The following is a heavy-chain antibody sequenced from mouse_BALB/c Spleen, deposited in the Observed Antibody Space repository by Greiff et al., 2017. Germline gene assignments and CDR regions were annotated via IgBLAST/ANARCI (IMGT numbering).Heavy chain of an antibody. Sequence: VQLKESGPELEKPGASVKISCKASGYSFTGYNMNWVKQSNGKSLEWIGNIDPYYGGTSYNQKFKGKATFTVDTSSSTAYMQFNSLTSEDSAVYYCARGGTTVVANYAMDYWGQGTSVTVSS. CDR2: IDPYYGGT. CDR3: ARGGTTVVANYAMDY. J-gene: IGHJ4*01. CDR1: GYSFTGYN. D-gene: IGHD1-1*01. V-gene: IGHV1-39*01.